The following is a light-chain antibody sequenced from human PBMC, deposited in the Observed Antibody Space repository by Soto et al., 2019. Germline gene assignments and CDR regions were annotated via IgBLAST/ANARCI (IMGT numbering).Light chain of an antibody. CDR3: QQSYSTPT. CDR2: AAS. V-gene: IGKV1-39*01. Sequence: DLQMTQSPSPLSASVGARVIITCRASQSISSYLNWYQQKPGKSPKLLIYAASRLQSGVPSRFSGSGSGTDFTLTISSLQPEDFATYYCQQSYSTPTFGQGTKVE. CDR1: QSISSY. J-gene: IGKJ1*01.